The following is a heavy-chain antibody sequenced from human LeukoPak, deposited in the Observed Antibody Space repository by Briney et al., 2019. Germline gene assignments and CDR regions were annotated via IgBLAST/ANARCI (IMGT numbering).Heavy chain of an antibody. Sequence: QTGGSLRLSCVASGFTFSSYWMHWVRQDPRKGLVWVSRINGDGRNINYADSVRGRFTISRDNAKNTLYLQMNTLRVEDTAVYYCGRGWAVDFWGQGTLVTVSS. D-gene: IGHD5-24*01. J-gene: IGHJ4*02. CDR3: GRGWAVDF. V-gene: IGHV3-74*01. CDR1: GFTFSSYW. CDR2: INGDGRNI.